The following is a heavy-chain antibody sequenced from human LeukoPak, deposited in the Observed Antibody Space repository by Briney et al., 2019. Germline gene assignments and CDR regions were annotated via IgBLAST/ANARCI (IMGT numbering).Heavy chain of an antibody. CDR3: ARESAWFGEFSGFDY. Sequence: ASVKVSCKASGYTFTSYAMHWVRQAPGQRLEWMGWSNAGNGNTKYSQEFQGRVTITRDTSASTAYMELSSLRSEDMAVYYCARESAWFGEFSGFDYWGQGTLVTVSS. CDR1: GYTFTSYA. V-gene: IGHV1-3*02. D-gene: IGHD3-10*01. J-gene: IGHJ4*02. CDR2: SNAGNGNT.